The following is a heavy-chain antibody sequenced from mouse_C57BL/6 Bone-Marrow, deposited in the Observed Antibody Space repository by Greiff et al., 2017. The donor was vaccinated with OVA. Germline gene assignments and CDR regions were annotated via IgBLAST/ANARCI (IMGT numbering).Heavy chain of an antibody. CDR2: INPSNGGT. Sequence: QVQLQQPGTELVKPGASVKLSCKASGYTFTSYWMHWGKQRPGQGLEWIGNINPSNGGTNYNEKFKSKATLTVDKSSSTASMQLSSLTSEDSAVYECARESYGNGGSADWGKGTLVTVSA. CDR3: ARESYGNGGSAD. D-gene: IGHD2-1*01. CDR1: GYTFTSYW. V-gene: IGHV1-53*01. J-gene: IGHJ3*01.